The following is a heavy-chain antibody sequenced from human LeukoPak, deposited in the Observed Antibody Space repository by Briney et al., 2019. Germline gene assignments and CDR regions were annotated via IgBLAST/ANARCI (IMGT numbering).Heavy chain of an antibody. Sequence: GESLKISCKGSGYTFTNYWIGWVRQMPGKGPEWMGIIYPGDSDTKYSPSFQGQVTISADKSITTAYLQWNSLKASDTAMYYCARSYGDHEAFDIWGQGTMVTVSS. V-gene: IGHV5-51*01. CDR1: GYTFTNYW. D-gene: IGHD4-17*01. CDR3: ARSYGDHEAFDI. CDR2: IYPGDSDT. J-gene: IGHJ3*02.